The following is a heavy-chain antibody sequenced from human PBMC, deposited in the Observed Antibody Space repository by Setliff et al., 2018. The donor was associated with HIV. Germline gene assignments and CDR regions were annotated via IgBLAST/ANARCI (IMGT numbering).Heavy chain of an antibody. CDR3: ARLNRWSIAVAGTHLYYYGMDV. D-gene: IGHD6-19*01. CDR2: INPSGGST. Sequence: ASVKVSCKASGYTFTSYYMHWVRQAPGQGLEWMGIINPSGGSTSYAQRFQGRVTMTRDTSTSTVYMELSSLRSKDTAVYYCARLNRWSIAVAGTHLYYYGMDVWGQGTTVTVSS. V-gene: IGHV1-46*01. CDR1: GYTFTSYY. J-gene: IGHJ6*02.